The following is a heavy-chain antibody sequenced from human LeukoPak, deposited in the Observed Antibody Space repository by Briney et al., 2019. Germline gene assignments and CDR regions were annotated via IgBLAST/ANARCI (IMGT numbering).Heavy chain of an antibody. J-gene: IGHJ6*02. CDR2: INHSGST. CDR1: GGSFSGYY. CDR3: ARNYYGSGSTYYGMDV. D-gene: IGHD3-10*01. Sequence: SETLSLTCAVYGGSFSGYYWSWIRQPPGKGLEWIGEINHSGSTNYNPSLKSRVTISVDTSKNQFSLKLSSVTAADTAVYYCARNYYGSGSTYYGMDVWGQGTTDTVSS. V-gene: IGHV4-34*01.